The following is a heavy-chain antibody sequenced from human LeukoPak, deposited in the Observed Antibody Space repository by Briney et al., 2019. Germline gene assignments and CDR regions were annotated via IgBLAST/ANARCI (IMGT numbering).Heavy chain of an antibody. CDR1: GGSISSRHYF. Sequence: SETLSLTCIVSGGSISSRHYFWTWIRQLPGKGLEWIGNINYSGTTHYNPSLRDRVTISSDTSNDQFSLNLASVTAADTALYFCARGYFDPAPDFWGQGILVTVS. D-gene: IGHD3-9*01. V-gene: IGHV4-30-4*08. CDR2: INYSGTT. J-gene: IGHJ4*02. CDR3: ARGYFDPAPDF.